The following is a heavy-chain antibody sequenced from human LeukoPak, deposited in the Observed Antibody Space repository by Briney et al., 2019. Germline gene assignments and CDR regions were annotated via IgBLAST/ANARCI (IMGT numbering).Heavy chain of an antibody. CDR3: ASQDYGDYGPAEYFQH. CDR1: GFTFSSYE. Sequence: GGSLRLSCAASGFTFSSYEMNWVRQAPGKGLEWVPYISSSGSTIYYADSVKGRFTISRDNAKNSLYLQMNSLRAEDTAVYYCASQDYGDYGPAEYFQHWGQGNLVTVSS. D-gene: IGHD4-17*01. V-gene: IGHV3-48*03. J-gene: IGHJ1*01. CDR2: ISSSGSTI.